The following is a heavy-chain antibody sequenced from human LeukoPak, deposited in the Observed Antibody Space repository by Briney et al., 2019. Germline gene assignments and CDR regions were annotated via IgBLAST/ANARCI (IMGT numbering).Heavy chain of an antibody. CDR3: ARERGGGAPLDY. J-gene: IGHJ4*02. CDR1: GHSFSSYW. V-gene: IGHV5-51*01. CDR2: IYPGDSDT. Sequence: GESLKISCKGSGHSFSSYWIAWVRQMPGKGLEWMGIIYPGDSDTRYSPSFQGQVTISVDKSISTACLQWNSLKASDTAIYYCARERGGGAPLDYWGQGTLVTVSS. D-gene: IGHD3-10*01.